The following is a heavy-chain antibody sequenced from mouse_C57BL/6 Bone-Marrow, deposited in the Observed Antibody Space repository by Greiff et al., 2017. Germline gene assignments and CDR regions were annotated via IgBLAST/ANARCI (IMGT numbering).Heavy chain of an antibody. CDR2: FDPSDSYT. CDR3: ARLIYYYGSKYFDV. Sequence: QVQLQQPGAELVMPGASVKLSCKASGYTFTSYWMHWVKQRPGQGLEWIGEFDPSDSYTNYNQKFKGKSTLTVDKSSSTAYMQLSSLTSEDSAVDYCARLIYYYGSKYFDVWGTGTTVTVSS. V-gene: IGHV1-69*01. CDR1: GYTFTSYW. D-gene: IGHD1-1*01. J-gene: IGHJ1*03.